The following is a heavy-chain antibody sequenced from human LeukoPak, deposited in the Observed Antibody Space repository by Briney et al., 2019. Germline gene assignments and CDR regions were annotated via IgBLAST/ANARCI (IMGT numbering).Heavy chain of an antibody. J-gene: IGHJ4*02. CDR3: ARVTVVPAATLDY. CDR2: INPNSGGT. D-gene: IGHD2-2*01. CDR1: GYTFTGYY. V-gene: IGHV1-2*02. Sequence: ASVKVSCKASGYTFTGYYVHWVRQAPGQGLEWMGWINPNSGGTNYAQKFQGRVTMTRDTSISTAYMELSRLRSDDTAVYYCARVTVVPAATLDYWGQGTLVTVSS.